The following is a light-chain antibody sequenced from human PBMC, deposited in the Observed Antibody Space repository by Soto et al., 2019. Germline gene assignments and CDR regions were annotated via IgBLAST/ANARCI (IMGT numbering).Light chain of an antibody. CDR1: QSIRSW. CDR2: KAS. Sequence: DIQMTQSPSTLSASVGDRVTITCRASQSIRSWLAWYQQKPGKAPKLLIYKASNLDSGVPSRFNGSGSGTVITLTISMLQPDYFAYYYCQQYNSYLTFGQGTKVEIK. V-gene: IGKV1-5*03. J-gene: IGKJ1*01. CDR3: QQYNSYLT.